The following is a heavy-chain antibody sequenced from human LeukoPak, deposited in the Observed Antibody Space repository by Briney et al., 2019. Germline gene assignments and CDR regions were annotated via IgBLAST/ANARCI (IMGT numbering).Heavy chain of an antibody. CDR1: GFSFSRYW. Sequence: PGESLRLSCAASGFSFSRYWISWVRHAPERGLEWVAHITTDGREIYYVDSVKGRFTIPRDNAKNAVYLNIDRLRHEDTDFYYRARDKVEGPTKFDSWGQGIRVTVSS. CDR2: ITTDGREI. V-gene: IGHV3-7*01. J-gene: IGHJ5*01. CDR3: ARDKVEGPTKFDS. D-gene: IGHD5-24*01.